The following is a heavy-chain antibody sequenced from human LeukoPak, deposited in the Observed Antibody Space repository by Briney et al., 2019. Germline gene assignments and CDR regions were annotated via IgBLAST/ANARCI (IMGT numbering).Heavy chain of an antibody. CDR1: GFTFSSYG. Sequence: GGFLRLSCEASGFTFSSYGMNWVRQAPGKGLEWVSSISSSSSYIYYADSVKGRFTFSRDNAKNSLYLQMNSLRAEDTAVYYCAKDRRRLKTYYYGSGSYPEWGQGTLVTVSS. CDR2: ISSSSSYI. D-gene: IGHD3-10*01. CDR3: AKDRRRLKTYYYGSGSYPE. J-gene: IGHJ4*02. V-gene: IGHV3-21*01.